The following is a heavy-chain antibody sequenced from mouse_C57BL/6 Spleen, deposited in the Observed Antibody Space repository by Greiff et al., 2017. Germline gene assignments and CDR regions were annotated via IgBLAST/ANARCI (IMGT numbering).Heavy chain of an antibody. CDR1: GFTFSNYW. V-gene: IGHV6-3*01. D-gene: IGHD2-5*01. CDR2: IRLKSDNYAT. Sequence: EVKLMESGGGLVQPGGSMKLSCVASGFTFSNYWMNWVRQSPEKGLEWVAQIRLKSDNYATHYAESVKGRFTISRDDSKSSVYLQMNNLRAEDTGIYYCTVGSNYFFYAMDYWGQGTSVTVSS. J-gene: IGHJ4*01. CDR3: TVGSNYFFYAMDY.